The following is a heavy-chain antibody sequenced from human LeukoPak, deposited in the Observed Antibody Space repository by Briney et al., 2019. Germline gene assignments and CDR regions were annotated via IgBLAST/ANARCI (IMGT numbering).Heavy chain of an antibody. CDR2: IYYSGST. V-gene: IGHV4-59*01. CDR1: GGSISSYY. J-gene: IGHJ5*02. Sequence: SETLSLTCTDSGGSISSYYWSWIRQPPGKGLEWIGYIYYSGSTNYNPSLKSRVTISVDTSKNQFSLKLSSVTAADTAVYYCARDRSGWYSGTRGWFDPWGQGTLVTVSS. D-gene: IGHD6-19*01. CDR3: ARDRSGWYSGTRGWFDP.